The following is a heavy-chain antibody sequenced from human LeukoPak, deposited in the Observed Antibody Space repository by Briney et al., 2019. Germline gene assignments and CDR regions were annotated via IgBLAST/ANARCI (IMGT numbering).Heavy chain of an antibody. Sequence: SETLSLTCTVSGGSISSYYWSWIRQPAGKGLEWIGRIYTSGSTNYNPSLKSRVTMSVDTSKNQFSLKLSSVTAADTAVYYCARGPPDVITIFGVVFTPYFDYWGQGTLVTVSS. CDR2: IYTSGST. CDR3: ARGPPDVITIFGVVFTPYFDY. D-gene: IGHD3-3*01. J-gene: IGHJ4*02. V-gene: IGHV4-4*07. CDR1: GGSISSYY.